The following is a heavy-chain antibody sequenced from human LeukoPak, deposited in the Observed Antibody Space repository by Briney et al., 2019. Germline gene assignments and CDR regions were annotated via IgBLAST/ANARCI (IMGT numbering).Heavy chain of an antibody. CDR1: GFTFSSYG. CDR3: ARKLTGSFDI. D-gene: IGHD7-27*01. J-gene: IGHJ3*02. Sequence: PGGSLRLSCAASGFTFSSYGMNWVRQAPGKGLEWVSSISGTSAYIYYADSVRGRLTISRDNAKNSLYLQMNSLRAEDTAVYFCARKLTGSFDIWGQGTMVTVSS. V-gene: IGHV3-21*01. CDR2: ISGTSAYI.